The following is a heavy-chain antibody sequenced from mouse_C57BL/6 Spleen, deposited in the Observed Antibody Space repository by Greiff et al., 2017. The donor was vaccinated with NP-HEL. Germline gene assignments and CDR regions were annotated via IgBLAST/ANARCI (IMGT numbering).Heavy chain of an antibody. CDR2: ISSGSSTI. D-gene: IGHD1-1*01. J-gene: IGHJ4*01. CDR1: GFTFSDYG. V-gene: IGHV5-17*01. CDR3: ASPIYYDGSSYDAMDY. Sequence: EVQLVESGGGLVKPGGSLKLSCAASGFTFSDYGMHWVRQAPEKGLEWVAYISSGSSTIYYADTVKGRFTISRYNAKNTLFLQMNSLRSEDTAMYYCASPIYYDGSSYDAMDYWGPGTSVTVSS.